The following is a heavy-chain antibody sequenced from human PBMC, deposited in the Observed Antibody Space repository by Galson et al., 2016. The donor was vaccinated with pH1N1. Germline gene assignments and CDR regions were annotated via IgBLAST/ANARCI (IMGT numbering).Heavy chain of an antibody. CDR1: GYSLTTYY. J-gene: IGHJ4*02. CDR2: INPTDGNT. Sequence: SVKVSCKASGYSLTTYYIHWVRQAPGQGLEFMGVINPTDGNTDYAQKFQDRVTMTWDMSTSTAYMDLGSLRSEDTAVYSCSRGVRKHASSGLDYWGQGTLVTVSS. D-gene: IGHD3-10*01. CDR3: SRGVRKHASSGLDY. V-gene: IGHV1-46*03.